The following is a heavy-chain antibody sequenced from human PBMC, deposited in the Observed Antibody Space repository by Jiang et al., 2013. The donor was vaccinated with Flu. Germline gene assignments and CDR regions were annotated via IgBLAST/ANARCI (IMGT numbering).Heavy chain of an antibody. D-gene: IGHD3-3*01. V-gene: IGHV4-34*01. CDR3: ARFRVALFGVANRAFDV. CDR1: GGSLSGYY. Sequence: KPSETLSLTCGVYGGSLSGYYWGWIRQPPGKGLEWIGDINLSGTTNYNPSLKSRATISIDTSKNDFSLRLTSVSAVDSAVYYCARFRVALFGVANRAFDVWGQGTMVTVSS. J-gene: IGHJ3*01. CDR2: INLSGTT.